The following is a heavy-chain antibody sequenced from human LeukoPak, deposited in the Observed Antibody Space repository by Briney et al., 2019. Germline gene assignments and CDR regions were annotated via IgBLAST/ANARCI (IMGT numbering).Heavy chain of an antibody. V-gene: IGHV3-74*01. D-gene: IGHD6-19*01. CDR3: ARAVAGTNALDI. CDR2: INGDGSTT. CDR1: GFTSSSYW. Sequence: GGSLRLSCPASGFTSSSYWMHWVRQAPGKGLVWVSRINGDGSTTTYAGSVKGRFTISRDNAKNTLYLQMNSLRAEDTAVYYCARAVAGTNALDIWGQGTLVTVSS. J-gene: IGHJ3*02.